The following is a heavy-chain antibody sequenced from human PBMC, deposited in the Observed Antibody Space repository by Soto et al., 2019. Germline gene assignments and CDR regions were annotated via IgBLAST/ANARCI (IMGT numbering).Heavy chain of an antibody. J-gene: IGHJ4*02. CDR1: GFTFSGSA. CDR2: IRSKANNYAT. Sequence: EVQLVESGGGLVQPGESLKLSCAVSGFTFSGSAMHWVRQASGKGLEWVGRIRSKANNYATAYAASVKGRFTISRDDSKNTAYLQMNCLKSEDTAVYYCTRGYGDYVRDYWGQGTLVTVSS. V-gene: IGHV3-73*01. CDR3: TRGYGDYVRDY. D-gene: IGHD4-17*01.